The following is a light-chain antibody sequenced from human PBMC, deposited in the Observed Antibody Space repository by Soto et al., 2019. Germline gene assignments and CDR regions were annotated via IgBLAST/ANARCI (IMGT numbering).Light chain of an antibody. Sequence: EIVMTQSPATLSVSPGERATLSCRASQDVGSKLAWYQQKPGQAPRLLIYGATTRATGIPARFSGSGSGTDFTLTISSLEPEDFALYYCQQRSNWPITFGQGTRLEI. CDR1: QDVGSK. CDR2: GAT. CDR3: QQRSNWPIT. J-gene: IGKJ5*01. V-gene: IGKV3-15*01.